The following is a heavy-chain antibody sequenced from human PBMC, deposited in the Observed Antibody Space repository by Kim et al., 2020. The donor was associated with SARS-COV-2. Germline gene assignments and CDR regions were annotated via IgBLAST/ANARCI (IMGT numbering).Heavy chain of an antibody. D-gene: IGHD2-2*01. Sequence: GGSLRLSCAASGFTFSNYGMHWVRQAPGKGLEWVAVIWYDGSNKYYADSVKGRFTISRDNSKNTLYLQMNSLRAEDTAVYYCARAGGDIVVVPAARDYYYYYYMDVWGKGTTVTVSS. J-gene: IGHJ6*03. CDR2: IWYDGSNK. CDR3: ARAGGDIVVVPAARDYYYYYYMDV. CDR1: GFTFSNYG. V-gene: IGHV3-33*01.